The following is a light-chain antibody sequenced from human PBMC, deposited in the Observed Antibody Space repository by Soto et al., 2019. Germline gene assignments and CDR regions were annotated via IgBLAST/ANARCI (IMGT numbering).Light chain of an antibody. J-gene: IGKJ1*01. Sequence: EIVMTQSPATLSVSPGERVTLSCWASQSVSNKLAWYQQKPGQAPRLLIYDASGRAGSVPARLSGSGSGTEFTLTISSLQSEDFAVYFCQQYDDWPPTSGQGTKVDIK. CDR1: QSVSNK. V-gene: IGKV3-15*01. CDR2: DAS. CDR3: QQYDDWPPT.